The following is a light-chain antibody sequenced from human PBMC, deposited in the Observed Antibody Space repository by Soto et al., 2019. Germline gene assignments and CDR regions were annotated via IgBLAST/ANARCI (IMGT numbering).Light chain of an antibody. V-gene: IGLV2-14*01. CDR1: SSDVGGYNY. J-gene: IGLJ1*01. CDR2: EVS. Sequence: LTQPASVSGSPGQSITISCTGTSSDVGGYNYVSWYQQHPGKAPQLMIYEVSNRPSGVSNRFSGSKSGNTASLTISGLQAEDEADYYCSSYTSSSTPLYVFGTGTKVTVL. CDR3: SSYTSSSTPLYV.